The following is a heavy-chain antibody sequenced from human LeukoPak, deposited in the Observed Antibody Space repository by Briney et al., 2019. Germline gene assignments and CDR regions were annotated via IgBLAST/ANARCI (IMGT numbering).Heavy chain of an antibody. CDR1: GGTFSSNA. CDR2: IIPIFGTA. Sequence: ASVKVSCKASGGTFSSNAISWVRQAPGQGLEWMGGIIPIFGTANYAQKFQGRVTITADESTSTAYMELSSLRSEDTAVYYCARDLSHWGSGYDLDYWGQGTLVTVSS. J-gene: IGHJ4*02. V-gene: IGHV1-69*13. CDR3: ARDLSHWGSGYDLDY. D-gene: IGHD5-12*01.